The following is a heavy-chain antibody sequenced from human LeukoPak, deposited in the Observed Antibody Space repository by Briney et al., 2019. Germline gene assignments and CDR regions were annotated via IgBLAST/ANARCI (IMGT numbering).Heavy chain of an antibody. CDR2: IKQDGSEK. CDR1: GFTFSSYW. V-gene: IGHV3-7*01. CDR3: ARDGTYWRGEGNWFDP. Sequence: GGSLRLSCAASGFTFSSYWMSWVRQAPGKGLEWVANIKQDGSEKYYVDSVKGRFTISRDNAKNSLYLQMNSLRAEDTAVYYCARDGTYWRGEGNWFDPWGQGTLVTVSS. D-gene: IGHD3-16*01. J-gene: IGHJ5*02.